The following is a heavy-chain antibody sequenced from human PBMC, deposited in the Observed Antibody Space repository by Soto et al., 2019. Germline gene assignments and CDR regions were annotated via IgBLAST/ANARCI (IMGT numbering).Heavy chain of an antibody. V-gene: IGHV4-59*01. CDR1: GGSISSYY. CDR3: ARRGGVNYDFWSGSDAFDI. CDR2: IYYSGST. D-gene: IGHD3-3*01. Sequence: SETLSLTCTVSGGSISSYYWSWIRQPPGKGLEWIGYIYYSGSTNYNPSLKSRVTISVDTSKNQFSLKLSSVTAADTAVYYWARRGGVNYDFWSGSDAFDIWGQGTMVTVSS. J-gene: IGHJ3*02.